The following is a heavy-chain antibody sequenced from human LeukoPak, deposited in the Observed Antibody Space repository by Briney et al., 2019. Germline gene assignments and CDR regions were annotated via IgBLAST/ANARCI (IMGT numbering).Heavy chain of an antibody. CDR3: ARVPRSSGWTYFDY. CDR2: FYSGGST. J-gene: IGHJ4*02. CDR1: GFTVSSNY. Sequence: GGSLRLSCAASGFTVSSNYMSWVRQAPGKGLEWVSVFYSGGSTYYADSVKGRFTISRDNSKNTLYLQMNSLRAEDTAVYYCARVPRSSGWTYFDYWGQGTLVTVSS. V-gene: IGHV3-66*01. D-gene: IGHD6-19*01.